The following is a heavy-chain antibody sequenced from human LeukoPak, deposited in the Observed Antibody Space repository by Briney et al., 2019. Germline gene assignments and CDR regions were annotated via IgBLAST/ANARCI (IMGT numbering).Heavy chain of an antibody. CDR3: AKRITVVARDAFDF. V-gene: IGHV3-23*01. CDR1: GFTFSLYA. D-gene: IGHD1-14*01. Sequence: GGSLRLSCAASGFTFSLYAMSWVRQAPGKGLDWVSSIRGSGGRPFYADSVKGRFTIFRDNSKNTLYLQMNSLRAEDTAIYYCAKRITVVARDAFDFWGQGTMVTVSS. J-gene: IGHJ3*01. CDR2: IRGSGGRP.